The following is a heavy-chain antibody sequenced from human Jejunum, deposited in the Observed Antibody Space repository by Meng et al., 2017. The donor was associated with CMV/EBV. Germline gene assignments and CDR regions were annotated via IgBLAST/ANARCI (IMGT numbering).Heavy chain of an antibody. Sequence: SLFTVSDYSMRWLRPAPGEGPWFVSLISSAGSPYSSAYSVKGRFTISKNNSKSTRYLQMDSLRPEDTAVYHGAGFSDFDYNYFSLNSWGQGTLVTVSS. CDR1: LFTVSDYS. J-gene: IGHJ4*02. CDR3: AGFSDFDYNYFSLNS. CDR2: ISSAGSPY. V-gene: IGHV3-30*04. D-gene: IGHD3/OR15-3a*01.